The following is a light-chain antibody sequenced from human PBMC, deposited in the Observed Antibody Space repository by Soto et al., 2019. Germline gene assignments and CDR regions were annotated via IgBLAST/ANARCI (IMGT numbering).Light chain of an antibody. CDR2: EVS. J-gene: IGLJ2*01. V-gene: IGLV2-14*01. Sequence: QSALTQPASVSGSPGQSITISCTGTSSDVGGYNYVSWYQQHPGKGPKLMIYEVSNRPSGVSNRFSGSKSGNTASLTISGLQAEDEAGYYCSSYTTSSTPVVFGGGTKLTVL. CDR1: SSDVGGYNY. CDR3: SSYTTSSTPVV.